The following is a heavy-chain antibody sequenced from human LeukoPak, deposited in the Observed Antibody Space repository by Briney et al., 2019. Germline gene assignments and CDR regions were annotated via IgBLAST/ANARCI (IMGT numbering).Heavy chain of an antibody. D-gene: IGHD6-13*01. Sequence: GGSLRLSCAASGFTFSSYAMSWVRQAPGKGLEWVSAISGSGGSTYYADSVKGRFTISRDNSKNTLYLQMNSPRAEDTAVYYCAKVAIPGIAAAGTWGNFDYWGQGTLVTVSS. J-gene: IGHJ4*02. V-gene: IGHV3-23*01. CDR3: AKVAIPGIAAAGTWGNFDY. CDR2: ISGSGGST. CDR1: GFTFSSYA.